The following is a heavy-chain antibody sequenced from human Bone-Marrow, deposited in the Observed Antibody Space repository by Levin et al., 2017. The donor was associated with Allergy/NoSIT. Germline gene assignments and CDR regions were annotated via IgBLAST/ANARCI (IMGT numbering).Heavy chain of an antibody. D-gene: IGHD3-10*01. CDR3: ARSRTGSYYRYYYYGMDV. J-gene: IGHJ6*02. Sequence: GGSLRLSCAASGFTVSSNYMSWVRQAPGKGLEWVSVIYSGGSTYYADSVKGRFTISRDNSKNTLYLQMNSLRAEDTAVYYCARSRTGSYYRYYYYGMDVWGQGTTVTVSS. CDR1: GFTVSSNY. CDR2: IYSGGST. V-gene: IGHV3-66*01.